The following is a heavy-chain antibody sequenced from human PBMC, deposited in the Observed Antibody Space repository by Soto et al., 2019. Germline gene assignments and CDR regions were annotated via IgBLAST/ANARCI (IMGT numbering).Heavy chain of an antibody. Sequence: PSETLSLTCTVSGGSVSSGSYYWSWIRQPPGKGLEWIGYIYYSGSTNYNPSLKSRVTISVDTSKNQFSLKLSSVTAADTAVYYCAGDVAGFDYWGQGTLVTVSS. V-gene: IGHV4-61*01. D-gene: IGHD2-15*01. J-gene: IGHJ4*02. CDR3: AGDVAGFDY. CDR1: GGSVSSGSYY. CDR2: IYYSGST.